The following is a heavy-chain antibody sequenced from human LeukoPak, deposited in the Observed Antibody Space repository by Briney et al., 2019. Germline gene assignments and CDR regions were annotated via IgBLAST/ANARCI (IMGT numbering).Heavy chain of an antibody. CDR3: AKDGFGIVGAMTFDY. CDR2: IKSDGSST. D-gene: IGHD1-26*01. J-gene: IGHJ4*02. CDR1: GFTFSSYS. Sequence: GGSLRLSCAASGFTFSSYSMNWVRQAPGKGLVWVSRIKSDGSSTSYADFVKGRFTISRDNSKNTLYLQLNSLRAEDTAVYYCAKDGFGIVGAMTFDYWGQGTLATVSS. V-gene: IGHV3-74*01.